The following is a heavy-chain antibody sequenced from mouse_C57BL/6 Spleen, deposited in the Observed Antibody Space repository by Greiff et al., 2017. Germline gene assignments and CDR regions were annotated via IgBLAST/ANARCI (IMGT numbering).Heavy chain of an antibody. CDR2: IHPNSGST. CDR1: GYTFTSYW. Sequence: QVQLQQSGAELVKPGASVKLSCKASGYTFTSYWMHWVKQRPGQGLEWIGMIHPNSGSTNYNEKFKSKATLTVDKSSSTAYMQLSSLTSEDSAVYYCARTLYSNLFYAMDYWGQGTSVTVSS. D-gene: IGHD2-5*01. CDR3: ARTLYSNLFYAMDY. J-gene: IGHJ4*01. V-gene: IGHV1-64*01.